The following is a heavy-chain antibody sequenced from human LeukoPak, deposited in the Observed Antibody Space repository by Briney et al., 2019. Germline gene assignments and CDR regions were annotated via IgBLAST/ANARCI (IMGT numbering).Heavy chain of an antibody. D-gene: IGHD3-22*01. V-gene: IGHV3-30-3*01. CDR3: ARGGSMIVVVITTFDY. J-gene: IGHJ4*02. CDR1: GFTFSSYA. Sequence: GGSLRLSCAASGFTFSSYAMHWVRQAPGKGLEWVAVISYDGSNKYYADSVKGRFTISRDNSKNALYLQMNSLRAEDTAVYYCARGGSMIVVVITTFDYWGQGTLVTVSS. CDR2: ISYDGSNK.